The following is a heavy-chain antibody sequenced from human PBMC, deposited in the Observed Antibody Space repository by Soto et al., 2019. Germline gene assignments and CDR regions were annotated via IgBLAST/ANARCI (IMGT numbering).Heavy chain of an antibody. CDR2: IIPILTTP. V-gene: IGHV1-69*13. CDR3: ATSVGIAPTGEHGMDV. Sequence: SVKVSCKASGGTFSIYGFSWVRQAPGQGPEWIGGIIPILTTPNYAQKFQGRVTIVADESTTTVYMELSSLKFEDTAVYYCATSVGIAPTGEHGMDVWGQGTSAAVSS. D-gene: IGHD2-8*02. CDR1: GGTFSIYG. J-gene: IGHJ6*02.